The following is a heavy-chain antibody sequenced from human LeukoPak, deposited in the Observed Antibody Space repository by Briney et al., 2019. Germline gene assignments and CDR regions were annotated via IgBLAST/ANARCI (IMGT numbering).Heavy chain of an antibody. CDR2: IYYSGST. Sequence: SETLSLTCTVSGGSISSYYWSWIRQPPAKGLEWIGYIYYSGSTNYNSSLKSRVTISLDTSKNQFSLKLNSVTAADTAVYYCARSVDTSMVGDYWGQGTLVTVSS. D-gene: IGHD5-18*01. CDR3: ARSVDTSMVGDY. CDR1: GGSISSYY. V-gene: IGHV4-59*01. J-gene: IGHJ4*02.